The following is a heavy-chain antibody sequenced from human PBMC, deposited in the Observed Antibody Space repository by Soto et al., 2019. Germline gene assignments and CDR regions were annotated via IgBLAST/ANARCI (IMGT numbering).Heavy chain of an antibody. CDR2: IYWVDDQ. J-gene: IGHJ5*01. CDR3: AHRRGASYSERFDA. Sequence: QITLKESSPTLVKPTQTLTLTCTFSAFSLSTSGVNVGLIRQPQGNALEWLALIYWVDDQLYSPSLRIRLTIAKETAKTQVVLSMTKMDPVDTATSYCAHRRGASYSERFDAWRHGTLVTVAS. CDR1: AFSLSTSGVN. V-gene: IGHV2-5*02. D-gene: IGHD1-26*01.